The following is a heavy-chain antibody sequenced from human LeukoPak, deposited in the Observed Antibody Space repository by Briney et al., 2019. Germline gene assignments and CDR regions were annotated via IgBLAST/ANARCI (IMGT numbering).Heavy chain of an antibody. Sequence: ASVKVSCKPSGYTFTNYGISWVRQAPGLGLEWMGWISAYNGNTNYAQKVQGRVTITRDMSTSTAYMELSSLRSEDTAVYYCAADFSGDYYYGMDVWGQGTTVTVSS. D-gene: IGHD6-19*01. V-gene: IGHV1-18*01. CDR1: GYTFTNYG. CDR2: ISAYNGNT. CDR3: AADFSGDYYYGMDV. J-gene: IGHJ6*02.